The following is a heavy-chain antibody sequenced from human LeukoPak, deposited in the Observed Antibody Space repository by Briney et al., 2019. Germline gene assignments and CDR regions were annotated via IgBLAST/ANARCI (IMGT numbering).Heavy chain of an antibody. V-gene: IGHV3-23*01. J-gene: IGHJ4*02. D-gene: IGHD3-22*01. CDR3: AKDGYYDSSGSPYFDY. CDR1: GLTFSSYA. Sequence: GGSLRLSCAASGLTFSSYAMSWVRQAPGKGLEWVSAISGSGGSTYYADSVKGRFTISRDNSKNTLYLQMNSLRAEDTAVYYCAKDGYYDSSGSPYFDYWGQGTLVTVSS. CDR2: ISGSGGST.